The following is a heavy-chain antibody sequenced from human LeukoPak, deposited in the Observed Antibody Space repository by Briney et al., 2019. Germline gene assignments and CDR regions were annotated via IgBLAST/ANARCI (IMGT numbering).Heavy chain of an antibody. D-gene: IGHD6-19*01. J-gene: IGHJ4*02. CDR1: GGSISSYY. CDR2: IYYSGST. Sequence: PSETLSLTCTVSGGSISSYYWSWIRQPPGKGLEWIGYIYYSGSTNYNPSLKSRVTISVDTSKNQFSLKLSSVTAADAAVYYCATGRSGWSFDYWGQGTLVTVSS. V-gene: IGHV4-59*01. CDR3: ATGRSGWSFDY.